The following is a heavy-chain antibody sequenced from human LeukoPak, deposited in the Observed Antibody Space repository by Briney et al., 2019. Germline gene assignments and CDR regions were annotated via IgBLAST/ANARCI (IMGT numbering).Heavy chain of an antibody. V-gene: IGHV3-21*01. CDR2: ISHSGSTT. CDR3: ARFWSGYS. J-gene: IGHJ5*02. CDR1: GFTFSTYS. Sequence: GGSLRLSCAASGFTFSTYSMHWVRQAPGKGLEWVSAISHSGSTTYYADSVKGRFTISRDNAKNTLYLQMNSLRAEDTAVYYCARFWSGYSWGQGTLVTVSS. D-gene: IGHD3-3*01.